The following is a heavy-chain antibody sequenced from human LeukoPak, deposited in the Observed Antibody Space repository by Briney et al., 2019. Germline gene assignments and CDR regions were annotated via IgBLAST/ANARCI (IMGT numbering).Heavy chain of an antibody. CDR1: GFTFSSYS. CDR2: ISSSSSYI. V-gene: IGHV3-21*01. CDR3: ARARRPDSSGYYNYFQH. J-gene: IGHJ1*01. D-gene: IGHD3-22*01. Sequence: PGGSLRLSCAASGFTFSSYSMNWVRQAPGKGLEWVSSISSSSSYIYYADSVKGRFTISRDNAKNSLYLQMNSLRAEDTAVYYCARARRPDSSGYYNYFQHWGQGTLVTVSS.